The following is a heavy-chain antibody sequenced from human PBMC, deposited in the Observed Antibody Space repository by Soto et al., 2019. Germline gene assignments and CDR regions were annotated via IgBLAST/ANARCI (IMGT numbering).Heavy chain of an antibody. V-gene: IGHV3-9*01. Sequence: EVQLVESGGGLVQPGRSLRLSCAASGFTFVDYAIHWVRQAPGGGLEWVAGISCNGPSIVYADSVKGRFTISRDNAKNSLHLQMNSLRSEDTALYYCANLPLYGSGFDCWGQGTLVTVSS. CDR2: ISCNGPSI. J-gene: IGHJ4*02. CDR1: GFTFVDYA. D-gene: IGHD3-10*01. CDR3: ANLPLYGSGFDC.